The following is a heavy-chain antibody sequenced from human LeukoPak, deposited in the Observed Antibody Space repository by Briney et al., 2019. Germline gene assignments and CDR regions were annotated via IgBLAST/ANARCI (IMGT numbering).Heavy chain of an antibody. Sequence: ASETLSLTCAVYGGSFSGYYWSWIRQPPGKGLEWIGEINHSGSTNYNPSLKSRVTISVDTSKNQFSLKLSSVTAADTAVYYCARGAEDIVVVVAALGAFDIWGQGTMVTVSS. CDR3: ARGAEDIVVVVAALGAFDI. CDR1: GGSFSGYY. CDR2: INHSGST. D-gene: IGHD2-15*01. J-gene: IGHJ3*02. V-gene: IGHV4-34*01.